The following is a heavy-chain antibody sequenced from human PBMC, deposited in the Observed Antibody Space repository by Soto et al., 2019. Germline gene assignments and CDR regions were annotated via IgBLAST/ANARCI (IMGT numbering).Heavy chain of an antibody. CDR1: GYTFTSYA. V-gene: IGHV1-3*05. D-gene: IGHD4-17*01. CDR3: ASESYGGEFDY. J-gene: IGHJ4*02. Sequence: QVHLVQSWAEEKKPGDSVKVSCKSSGYTFTSYAMHWVRQAPGQRLEWMGWINAGNGNTKYSQKFQGRVTITRDTSASTAYMELSSLRSEDTAVYYGASESYGGEFDYWGQGTLVTVSS. CDR2: INAGNGNT.